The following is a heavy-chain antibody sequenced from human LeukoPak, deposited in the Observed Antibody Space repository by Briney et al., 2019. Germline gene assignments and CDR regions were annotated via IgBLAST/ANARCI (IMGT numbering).Heavy chain of an antibody. CDR1: GGSISSYY. D-gene: IGHD6-19*01. Sequence: PSETLSLTCTVSGGSISSYYWSWIRQPPGKGLEWIGYIYYSGSTNYSPSLRSRVTISVDTSKNQFSLKLSSVTAADTAVYYCARDWSGIAVAGTVGRYFDLWGRGTLVTVSS. J-gene: IGHJ2*01. CDR2: IYYSGST. CDR3: ARDWSGIAVAGTVGRYFDL. V-gene: IGHV4-59*01.